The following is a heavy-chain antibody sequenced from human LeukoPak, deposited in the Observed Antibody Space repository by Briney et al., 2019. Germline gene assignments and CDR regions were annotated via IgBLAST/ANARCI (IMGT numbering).Heavy chain of an antibody. Sequence: SETLSLTCAVYGGSFSGYYWSWIRQPPGKGLEWIGEINHSGSTNYNPSLKSRVTISVDTSKNQFSLKLSSVTAADTAVYYCARADTVAGSGYPAFPFQHWGQGTLVTVSS. CDR2: INHSGST. J-gene: IGHJ1*01. V-gene: IGHV4-34*01. CDR3: ARADTVAGSGYPAFPFQH. D-gene: IGHD3-22*01. CDR1: GGSFSGYY.